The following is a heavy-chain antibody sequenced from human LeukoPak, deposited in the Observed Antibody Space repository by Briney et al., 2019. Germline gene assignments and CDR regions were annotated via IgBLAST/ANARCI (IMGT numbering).Heavy chain of an antibody. CDR3: ARNLIPEQLVLNF. Sequence: PSETLSLTCAVYGGSFSGYYWGWIRQPPGKGLEWIGSIYHSGSTYYNPSLKSRVTMSVDTSKNQFSLNLKSVTPEDTAVYYCARNLIPEQLVLNFWGQGTLVTVSS. J-gene: IGHJ4*02. CDR2: IYHSGST. CDR1: GGSFSGYY. V-gene: IGHV4-34*01. D-gene: IGHD6-13*01.